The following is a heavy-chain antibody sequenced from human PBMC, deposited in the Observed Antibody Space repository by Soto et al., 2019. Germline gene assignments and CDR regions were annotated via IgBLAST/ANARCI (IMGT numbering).Heavy chain of an antibody. CDR3: ARGGELAGWMPFDA. Sequence: QVHLVQSGAEVKKPGSSVKVSCRASGGTFNTYGFNWVRQAPGQGLEWMGGIIPLFGTTTYAQNFQGRVTISADQSITAAYMEMSSMISEDTAVYFCARGGELAGWMPFDAWGQGTLVPVSS. D-gene: IGHD6-19*01. CDR1: GGTFNTYG. J-gene: IGHJ4*02. CDR2: IIPLFGTT. V-gene: IGHV1-69*01.